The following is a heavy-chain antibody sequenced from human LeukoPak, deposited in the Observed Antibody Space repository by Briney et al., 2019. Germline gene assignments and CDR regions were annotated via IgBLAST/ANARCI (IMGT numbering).Heavy chain of an antibody. CDR2: IIPIFGTA. CDR3: ARGYYYGSGSQEVFEDY. CDR1: GGTFSSYA. D-gene: IGHD3-10*01. J-gene: IGHJ4*02. Sequence: GASVKVSCKASGGTFSSYAISWVRQAPGQGLEWMRGIIPIFGTANYAQKFQGRVTITADESTSTAYMELSSLRSEDTAVYYCARGYYYGSGSQEVFEDYWGQGTLVTVSS. V-gene: IGHV1-69*13.